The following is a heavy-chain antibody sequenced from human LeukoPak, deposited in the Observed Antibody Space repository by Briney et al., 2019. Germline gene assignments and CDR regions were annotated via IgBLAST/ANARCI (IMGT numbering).Heavy chain of an antibody. CDR3: ARVSVYGDYLFDY. Sequence: PAASVKVSCKASGYTFTGYYMHWVRQAPGQGLEWMGRINPNSGGTNYAQKFQGRVTMTRDTSISTAYMELSRLRSDDTAVYYCARVSVYGDYLFDYWGQGTLVTVSS. D-gene: IGHD4-17*01. CDR2: INPNSGGT. CDR1: GYTFTGYY. V-gene: IGHV1-2*06. J-gene: IGHJ4*02.